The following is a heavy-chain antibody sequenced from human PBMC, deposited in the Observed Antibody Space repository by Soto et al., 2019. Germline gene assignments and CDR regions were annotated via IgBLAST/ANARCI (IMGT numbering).Heavy chain of an antibody. D-gene: IGHD6-19*01. CDR2: ISYDGSNK. V-gene: IGHV3-30*18. J-gene: IGHJ4*02. CDR3: AKDGRETVAGTFDY. CDR1: GFTFSSYG. Sequence: QVQLVESGGGVVQPGRSLRLSCAASGFTFSSYGMHWVRQAPGKGLEWVAVISYDGSNKYYADSVKGRFTISRDNSKNTLYLQMNRLRAEDTAVYYCAKDGRETVAGTFDYWGQGTLVTVSS.